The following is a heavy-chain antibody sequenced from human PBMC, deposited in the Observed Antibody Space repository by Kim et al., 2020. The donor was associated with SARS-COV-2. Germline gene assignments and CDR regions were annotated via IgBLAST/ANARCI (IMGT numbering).Heavy chain of an antibody. CDR2: IYYSGST. D-gene: IGHD2-2*01. J-gene: IGHJ4*02. CDR1: GGSISSSSYY. CDR3: ARQEFDIVVVPAAPWY. V-gene: IGHV4-39*01. Sequence: SETLSLTCTVSGGSISSSSYYWGWIRQPPGKGLEWIGSIYYSGSTYYNPSLKSRVTISVDTSKNQFSLKLSSVTAADTAVYYCARQEFDIVVVPAAPWYWGQGTLVTVSS.